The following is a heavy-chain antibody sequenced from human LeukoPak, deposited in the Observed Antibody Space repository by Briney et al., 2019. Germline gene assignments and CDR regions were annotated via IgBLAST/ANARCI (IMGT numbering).Heavy chain of an antibody. D-gene: IGHD3-9*01. J-gene: IGHJ5*02. CDR1: GGSISSGDYY. CDR3: ARNYYDILTGYYIVSWFDP. CDR2: IYYSGST. Sequence: SETLSLTCTVSGGSISSGDYYWSWIRQPPGKGLEWIGYIYYSGSTYYNPSLKSRVTISVDTSKNQFSLKLSSVTAADTAVYYCARNYYDILTGYYIVSWFDPWGQGTLATVSS. V-gene: IGHV4-30-4*01.